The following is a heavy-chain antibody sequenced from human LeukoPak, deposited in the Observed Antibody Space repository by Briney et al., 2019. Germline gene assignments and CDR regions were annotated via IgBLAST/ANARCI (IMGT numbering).Heavy chain of an antibody. CDR3: AREKSGWYSDYYYYYMDV. D-gene: IGHD6-19*01. Sequence: PSETLSLTCAVYGGSFSGYYWSWIRQPPGKGLEWIGEINHSGSTNYNPSLKSRVTISVDTSKNQFSLKLSSVTAADTAVYYCAREKSGWYSDYYYYYMDVWGKGTTVTVSS. CDR2: INHSGST. CDR1: GGSFSGYY. V-gene: IGHV4-34*01. J-gene: IGHJ6*03.